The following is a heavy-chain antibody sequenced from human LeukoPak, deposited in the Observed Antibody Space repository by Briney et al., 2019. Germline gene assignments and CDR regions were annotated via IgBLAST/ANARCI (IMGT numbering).Heavy chain of an antibody. D-gene: IGHD3-22*01. CDR1: GYSFTGYY. Sequence: GASVRVSCKASGYSFTGYYIHWVRQAPGQGPEWMGWINPNSGGTKYAQRVQGRVTMTRDTSISTAYMDLSSLTSDDTAVYFCARGYRDSIGPCLDSWGQGTLVTVSS. CDR2: INPNSGGT. V-gene: IGHV1-2*02. CDR3: ARGYRDSIGPCLDS. J-gene: IGHJ5*01.